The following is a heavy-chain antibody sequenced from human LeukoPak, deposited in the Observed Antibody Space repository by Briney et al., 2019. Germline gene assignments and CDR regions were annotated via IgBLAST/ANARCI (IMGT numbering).Heavy chain of an antibody. V-gene: IGHV4-34*01. CDR2: INHSGST. CDR1: GGSFSGYY. CDR3: ARTKSSGCWFDP. J-gene: IGHJ5*02. D-gene: IGHD6-19*01. Sequence: SETLSLTCAVYGGSFSGYYWSWIRQPPGKGLEWIGEINHSGSTNYNPSLKSRVTISVDTSKNQFSLKLSSVTDADTAVYYCARTKSSGCWFDPWGQGTLVTVSS.